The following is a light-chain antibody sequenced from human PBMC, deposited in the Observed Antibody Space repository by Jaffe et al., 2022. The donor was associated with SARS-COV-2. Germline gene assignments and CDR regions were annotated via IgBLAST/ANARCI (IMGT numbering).Light chain of an antibody. J-gene: IGKJ4*01. V-gene: IGKV3-11*01. CDR2: DAS. CDR1: QSVNSY. Sequence: EIVLTQSPATLSLSPGERATLSCRASQSVNSYLAWYQQKPGQAPRLLIYDASNRATGIPARFSGSGSGTDFTLTISSLEPADVAVYYCQQRNSWPLTFGGGTKVEIK. CDR3: QQRNSWPLT.